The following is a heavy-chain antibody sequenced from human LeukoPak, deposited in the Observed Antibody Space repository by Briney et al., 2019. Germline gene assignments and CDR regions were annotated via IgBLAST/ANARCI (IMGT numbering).Heavy chain of an antibody. CDR3: ARARYGSGGYFFDF. V-gene: IGHV3-7*04. J-gene: IGHJ4*02. D-gene: IGHD3-10*01. CDR2: IKQDGSEI. CDR1: GFKFNSYW. Sequence: GGSLRLSCAASGFKFNSYWMSWLRQAPGKGLECVANIKQDGSEIYFVDSVKGRFTISRDNAKSSLYLQMNSLRGEDTAVYYCARARYGSGGYFFDFWGQGTLVTVSS.